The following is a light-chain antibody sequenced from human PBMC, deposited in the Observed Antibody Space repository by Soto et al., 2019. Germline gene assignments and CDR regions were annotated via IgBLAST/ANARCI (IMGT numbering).Light chain of an antibody. CDR1: HDIINH. CDR2: DTS. Sequence: DIQMTQSPSSLSASVGDRVTITCQACHDIINHLNWYQQKPGKAPKLLIYDTSNLEIGVPSRFSGSGSGTDFSFTISSVQPEDIETYYCQQYDDFPLFGPGTKVEIK. V-gene: IGKV1-33*01. J-gene: IGKJ3*01. CDR3: QQYDDFPL.